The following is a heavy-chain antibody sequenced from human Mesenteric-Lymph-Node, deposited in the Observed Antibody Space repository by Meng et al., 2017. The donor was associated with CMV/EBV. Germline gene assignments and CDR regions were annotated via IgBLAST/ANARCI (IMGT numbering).Heavy chain of an antibody. Sequence: GESLKISCAASGFTFSSYAMHWVRQAPGKGLEWVSLIYSSGSTYYADSVKGRFTISRDNSKNTLYLQMNSLRVEDTAVYYCARDLFYYGMDVWGQGTTVTVSS. CDR1: GFTFSSYA. V-gene: IGHV3-66*03. J-gene: IGHJ6*02. CDR2: IYSSGST. CDR3: ARDLFYYGMDV.